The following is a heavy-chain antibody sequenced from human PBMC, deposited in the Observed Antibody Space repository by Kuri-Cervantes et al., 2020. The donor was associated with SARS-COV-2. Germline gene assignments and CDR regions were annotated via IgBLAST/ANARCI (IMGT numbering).Heavy chain of an antibody. D-gene: IGHD1-26*01. CDR2: IKSKTDGGTT. CDR1: GFTFSNAW. J-gene: IGHJ6*03. Sequence: GGSLRLSCAASGFTFSNAWMSWVRQAPGKGLEWVGRIKSKTDGGTTDYAAPVKGRFTISRDDSKNTLYLQMNSLRTEDTAVYYCTTDPGGSYAYYYYYMDVWGKGTTVTVSS. V-gene: IGHV3-15*01. CDR3: TTDPGGSYAYYYYYMDV.